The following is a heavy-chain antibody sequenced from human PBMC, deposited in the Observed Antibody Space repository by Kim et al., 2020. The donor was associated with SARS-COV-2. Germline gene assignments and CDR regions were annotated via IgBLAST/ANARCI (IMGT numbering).Heavy chain of an antibody. CDR3: TGKDYNVLNGSLISFY. CDR2: INHSGST. CDR1: GGSFSGYS. V-gene: IGHV4-34*01. D-gene: IGHD3-9*01. J-gene: IGHJ4*01. Sequence: SETLSLTCAVYGGSFSGYSWTWIRQPPGEGLEWISDINHSGSTNYNPSLKSRLTVLVDRSKNQFSLKLSYVTGADSAMYYCTGKDYNVLNGSLISFYWG.